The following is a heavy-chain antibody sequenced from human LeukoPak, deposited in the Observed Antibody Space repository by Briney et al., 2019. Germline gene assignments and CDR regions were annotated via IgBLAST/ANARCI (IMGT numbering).Heavy chain of an antibody. V-gene: IGHV1-2*02. CDR2: INPNSGGT. Sequence: ASVKVSCKASGYTFTGYYMHWVRQAPGQGLEWMGWINPNSGGTNYAQKFQGRVTMTRDTSISTAYMELSGLRSDDTAVYYCAREGGRYCSSTSCYLYYWGQGTLVTVSS. D-gene: IGHD2-2*01. CDR3: AREGGRYCSSTSCYLYY. CDR1: GYTFTGYY. J-gene: IGHJ4*02.